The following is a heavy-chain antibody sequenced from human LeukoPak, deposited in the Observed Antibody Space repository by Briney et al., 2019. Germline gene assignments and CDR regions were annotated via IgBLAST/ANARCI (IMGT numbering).Heavy chain of an antibody. Sequence: GRSLRLSCAASGFTFSTYVMHWVRQAPGKGLEWVAVTSSDGSNKYYADPVMGRFTISRDNSKNTLYLQINSLRAEDTAVYYCARVXNSXXXXXTXXDWGXXTXVTVS. D-gene: IGHD4-11*01. V-gene: IGHV3-30-3*01. J-gene: IGHJ4*01. CDR3: ARVXNSXXXXXTXXD. CDR2: TSSDGSNK. CDR1: GFTFSTYV.